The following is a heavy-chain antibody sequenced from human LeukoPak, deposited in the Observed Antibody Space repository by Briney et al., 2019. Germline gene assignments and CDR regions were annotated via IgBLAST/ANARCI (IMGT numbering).Heavy chain of an antibody. Sequence: ASVKVSCKASGYTFTGYYLHWVRQAPGQGLEWMGWINTKSGGTNNVQKFQGRVTMTRDTSISTAYMELSRLRSDDTAVYYCAREPPYSSSWTRVWYFDLWGRGTLVTVSS. V-gene: IGHV1-2*02. CDR1: GYTFTGYY. CDR2: INTKSGGT. CDR3: AREPPYSSSWTRVWYFDL. D-gene: IGHD6-13*01. J-gene: IGHJ2*01.